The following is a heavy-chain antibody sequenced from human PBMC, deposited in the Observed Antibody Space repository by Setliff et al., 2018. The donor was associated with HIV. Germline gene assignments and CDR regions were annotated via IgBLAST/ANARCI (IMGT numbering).Heavy chain of an antibody. CDR3: ARSGGIGNYNWDV. V-gene: IGHV3-21*01. Sequence: GGSLRLSCVASGFTFSSYCMDWFRQAPGKGLEWVSSISFGSTYIYQSDSVRGRFTISRDDAKKSLYLQMNSLGAEDTAVYDCARSGGIGNYNWDVWGKGTTVTVSS. CDR1: GFTFSSYC. J-gene: IGHJ6*03. CDR2: ISFGSTYI. D-gene: IGHD3-16*01.